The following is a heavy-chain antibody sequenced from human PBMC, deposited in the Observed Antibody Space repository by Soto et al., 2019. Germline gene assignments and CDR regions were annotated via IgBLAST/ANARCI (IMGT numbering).Heavy chain of an antibody. J-gene: IGHJ4*02. CDR3: TRRYVVVPASDFDY. Sequence: GGSLRLSCAASGFTFSGSAMHWVRQASGKGLEWVGRIRSKANSYATAYAASVKGRFTISRDDSKNTAYLQMNSLKTEDTAVYYCTRRYVVVPASDFDYWGQGTLVTVSS. D-gene: IGHD2-2*01. V-gene: IGHV3-73*01. CDR2: IRSKANSYAT. CDR1: GFTFSGSA.